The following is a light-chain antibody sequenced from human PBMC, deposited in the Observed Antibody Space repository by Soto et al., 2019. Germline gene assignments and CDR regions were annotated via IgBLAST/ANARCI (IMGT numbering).Light chain of an antibody. CDR3: HQYGNSPGT. CDR1: QSVSSSY. V-gene: IGKV3-20*01. J-gene: IGKJ1*01. CDR2: GAS. Sequence: EIVLTQSPGTVFLSPGERVTLSCRASQSVSSSYLAWYQQKPGQAPRLLVYGASSRATGIPARFSGSGSGTDFTLTISGLEPEDFAVYFCHQYGNSPGTFGQGTKVEI.